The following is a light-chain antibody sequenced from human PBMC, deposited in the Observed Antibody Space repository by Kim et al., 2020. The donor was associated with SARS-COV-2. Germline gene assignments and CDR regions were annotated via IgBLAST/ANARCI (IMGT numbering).Light chain of an antibody. V-gene: IGLV3-21*04. Sequence: SYELTQPPSVSVAPGQTARITCGGNNIGSKGVHWCQQKPGQAPVLVIYYDSDRPSGIPERFSGSKSGNTATLTINRVEAGDEADYFCQVWDVGHPV. CDR1: NIGSKG. J-gene: IGLJ7*01. CDR3: QVWDVGHPV. CDR2: YDS.